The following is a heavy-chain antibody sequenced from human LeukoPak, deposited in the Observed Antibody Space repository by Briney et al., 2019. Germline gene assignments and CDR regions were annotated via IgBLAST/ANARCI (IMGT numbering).Heavy chain of an antibody. D-gene: IGHD3-10*01. J-gene: IGHJ4*02. CDR1: GFTFSSYD. CDR3: AKDVIHDY. Sequence: PGGSLRLSRGASGFTFSSYDMHWVRQAPGKGLEWVAVISYDGSNKYYADSVKGRFTISRDNSKNTLYLQMNSLRAEDTAVYYCAKDVIHDYWGQGTLVTVSS. CDR2: ISYDGSNK. V-gene: IGHV3-30*18.